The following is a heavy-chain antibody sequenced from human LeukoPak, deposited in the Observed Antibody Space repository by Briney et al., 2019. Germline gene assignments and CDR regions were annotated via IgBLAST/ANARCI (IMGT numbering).Heavy chain of an antibody. CDR2: ISGSGGST. Sequence: GGSLRLSCAASGFTFSSYAMSWVRQAPGKGLEWVSAISGSGGSTYYADSVKGRFTISRDNSKNTLYLQMNSLRAEDTAVYYREQMVRGVLTYYFDYWGQGTLVTVSS. CDR1: GFTFSSYA. V-gene: IGHV3-23*01. D-gene: IGHD3-10*01. CDR3: EQMVRGVLTYYFDY. J-gene: IGHJ4*02.